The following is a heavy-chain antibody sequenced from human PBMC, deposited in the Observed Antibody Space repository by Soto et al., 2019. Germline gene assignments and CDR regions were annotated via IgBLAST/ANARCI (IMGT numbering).Heavy chain of an antibody. CDR3: ATVPTYYYDPGY. D-gene: IGHD3-22*01. J-gene: IGHJ4*02. V-gene: IGHV1-24*01. CDR1: GYTLTELS. Sequence: ASVKVSCKVSGYTLTELSMHWVRQAPGKGLEWMGGSDPEDGETIYAQKFQGRVTMTEDTSTDTAYMELSSLRSEDTAVYYCATVPTYYYDPGYWGQGTLVTVSS. CDR2: SDPEDGET.